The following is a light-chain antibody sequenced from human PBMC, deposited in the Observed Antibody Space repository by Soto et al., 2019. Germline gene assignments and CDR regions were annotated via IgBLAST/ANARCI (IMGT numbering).Light chain of an antibody. CDR1: SSDVGGYNY. CDR2: DVS. J-gene: IGLJ2*01. CDR3: CSYAGSYTSHVV. V-gene: IGLV2-11*01. Sequence: QSALTQPRSVSGSPGQSVTISCTGTSSDVGGYNYVSWYQQHPGKAPKLMIYDVSKRPSGVPDRFSGSKSGNTASLTISGPHAEDEADYYCCSYAGSYTSHVVFGGGTKLTVL.